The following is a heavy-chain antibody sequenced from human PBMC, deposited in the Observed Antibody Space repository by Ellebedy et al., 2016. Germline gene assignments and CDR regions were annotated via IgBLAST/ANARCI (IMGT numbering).Heavy chain of an antibody. CDR2: IKEDGSDK. J-gene: IGHJ4*02. V-gene: IGHV3-7*03. Sequence: GESLKISCAASGFTLSSYWMSWVRQAPGKGLEWAASIKEDGSDKKFVDSAKGRFAISRDNAENSLYLQMNSLRAEDTAVYYCARLYGGVTVFDSWGRGTLVTVSS. D-gene: IGHD4-23*01. CDR1: GFTLSSYW. CDR3: ARLYGGVTVFDS.